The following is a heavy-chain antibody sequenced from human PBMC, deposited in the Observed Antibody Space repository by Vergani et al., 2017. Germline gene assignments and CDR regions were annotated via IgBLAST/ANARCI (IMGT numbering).Heavy chain of an antibody. V-gene: IGHV1-69*06. CDR3: ARESRSWFGESGYYYGMDV. D-gene: IGHD3-10*01. CDR2: IIPIFGTA. CDR1: VGTFSSYA. Sequence: QVQLVQSGAEVKKPGSSVKVSCKASVGTFSSYAISWVRQAPGPGLEWMGGIIPIFGTANYAQKFQGRVTITADKSTSTAYLELSSLRSEDTAMYYCARESRSWFGESGYYYGMDVWGQGTTVTVSS. J-gene: IGHJ6*02.